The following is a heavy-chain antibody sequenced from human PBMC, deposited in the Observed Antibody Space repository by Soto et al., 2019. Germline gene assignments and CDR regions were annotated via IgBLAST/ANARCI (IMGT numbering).Heavy chain of an antibody. V-gene: IGHV3-7*01. J-gene: IGHJ3*02. CDR1: GFTFSSYW. CDR3: ARDLWLIVALGAFDI. D-gene: IGHD3-22*01. CDR2: IKQDGSEK. Sequence: PGGSLRLSCAAPGFTFSSYWMSWVRQAPGKGLEWVANIKQDGSEKYYVDSVKGRFTISRDNAKNSLYLQMNSLRAEDTAVYYCARDLWLIVALGAFDIWGQGTMVTVSS.